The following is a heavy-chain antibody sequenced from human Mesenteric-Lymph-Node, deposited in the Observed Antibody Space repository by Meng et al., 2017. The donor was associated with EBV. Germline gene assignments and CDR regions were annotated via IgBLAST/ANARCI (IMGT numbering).Heavy chain of an antibody. D-gene: IGHD3-16*01. CDR1: GGSIRSRNR. J-gene: IGHJ5*02. Sequence: GQLREPGPRLGKLTGTLSLTRAVFGGSIRSRNRWSGAHQRPGKGLEWIGEIYHSGRTSYNPSLKSRVSLSVEKNKNKFSLKVNSMSAAETAVYFCAALGSFASSIAPWGQGTLVTVSS. CDR2: IYHSGRT. CDR3: AALGSFASSIAP. V-gene: IGHV4-4*01.